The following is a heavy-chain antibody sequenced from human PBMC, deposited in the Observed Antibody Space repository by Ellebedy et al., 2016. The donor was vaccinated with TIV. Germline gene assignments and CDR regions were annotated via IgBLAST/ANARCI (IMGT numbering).Heavy chain of an antibody. V-gene: IGHV3-23*01. D-gene: IGHD2/OR15-2a*01. CDR2: ISGSGGST. J-gene: IGHJ4*02. Sequence: PGGSLRLSCAASGFTFSSYAMSWVRQAPGKGLEWVSAISGSGGSTYYADSVKGRFTISRDNAKNSLYLQMNSLRAEDTAVYYCARDRDFYYFDYWGQGTLVTVSS. CDR1: GFTFSSYA. CDR3: ARDRDFYYFDY.